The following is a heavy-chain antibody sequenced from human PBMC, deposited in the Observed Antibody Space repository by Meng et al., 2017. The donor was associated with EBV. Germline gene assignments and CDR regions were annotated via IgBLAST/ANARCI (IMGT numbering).Heavy chain of an antibody. J-gene: IGHJ5*02. V-gene: IGHV2-5*02. CDR3: AHRRDEYSSSWYGWFDP. CDR2: IYWDDDK. D-gene: IGHD6-13*01. CDR1: VFSLSTSGGG. Sequence: IPYKDSCPTLAKPTQTLTLTRTFSVFSLSTSGGGVCSSRQTPGTALEWLALIYWDDDKRYSPSLKSRLTITKDTSNNQVVLTMTNMDPVDTATYYCAHRRDEYSSSWYGWFDPWGQGTLVTVSS.